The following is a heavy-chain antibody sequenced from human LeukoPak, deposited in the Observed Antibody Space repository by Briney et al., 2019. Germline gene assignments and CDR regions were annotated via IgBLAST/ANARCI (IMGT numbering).Heavy chain of an antibody. V-gene: IGHV7-4-1*02. J-gene: IGHJ4*02. CDR3: AREIAAATPDSYYFDY. D-gene: IGHD6-13*01. CDR2: INTNTGNP. Sequence: ASVKVSCKASGYTFTSYTMNWVRQAPGQGLEWMGWINTNTGNPTYAQGFTGRFVFSLDTSVSTAYLQISSLKAEDTAVYYCAREIAAATPDSYYFDYWGQGTLVTVSS. CDR1: GYTFTSYT.